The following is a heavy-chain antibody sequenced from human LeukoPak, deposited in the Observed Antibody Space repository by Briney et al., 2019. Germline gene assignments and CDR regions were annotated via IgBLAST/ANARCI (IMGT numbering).Heavy chain of an antibody. V-gene: IGHV3-43*02. CDR1: ALTFDDYA. CDR3: AKDTIPYGRSYYYMDV. CDR2: ISGDGGST. D-gene: IGHD3-10*01. J-gene: IGHJ6*03. Sequence: PGGSLRLSCAASALTFDDYAMHWVRQAPGKGLEWVSLISGDGGSTYYADSVKGRFTVSRDNSKNSLYLHMSSLRTEDTALFYCAKDTIPYGRSYYYMDVWGKGTTVTASS.